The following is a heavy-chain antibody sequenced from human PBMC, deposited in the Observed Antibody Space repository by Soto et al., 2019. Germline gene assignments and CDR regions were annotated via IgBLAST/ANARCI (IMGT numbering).Heavy chain of an antibody. Sequence: QVQLVQTGAEVKKPGASVKVSCKASGYTFTSYAMHWVRQAPGQRLEWMGWINAGNGNTKYSQKFQGRVTITRDTSASTAYMELSSLRSEDTAVYYCARAQWDDAFVFWGQGTMVTVSS. V-gene: IGHV1-3*01. J-gene: IGHJ3*01. D-gene: IGHD1-26*01. CDR3: ARAQWDDAFVF. CDR1: GYTFTSYA. CDR2: INAGNGNT.